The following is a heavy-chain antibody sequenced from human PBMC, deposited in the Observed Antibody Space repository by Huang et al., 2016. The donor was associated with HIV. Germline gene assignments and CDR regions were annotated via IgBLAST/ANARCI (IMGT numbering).Heavy chain of an antibody. D-gene: IGHD3-10*01. V-gene: IGHV1-69*11. CDR3: AAKIGSDGYFISRGPRSNYYSLDV. CDR1: GKTFSGSA. J-gene: IGHJ6*02. Sequence: QLQLVQSGAQVKQPGSSVNVSCKASGKTFSGSAISWVRQAPGQRLGWMGRSAPATGKPQYDQNFQGRVTFTADESMTTAYMELTSLTSKDTAVYFCAAKIGSDGYFISRGPRSNYYSLDVWGQGTTVVVSS. CDR2: SAPATGKP.